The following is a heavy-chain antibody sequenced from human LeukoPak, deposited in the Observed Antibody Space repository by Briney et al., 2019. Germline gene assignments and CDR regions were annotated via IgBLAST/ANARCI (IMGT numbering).Heavy chain of an antibody. CDR1: GDSISSYY. CDR3: ARRKISITMIVVVINLGFDY. CDR2: IYYSGST. V-gene: IGHV4-59*12. D-gene: IGHD3-22*01. Sequence: SETLSLTCTVSGDSISSYYCSWIRQPPGKGLEWIGYIYYSGSTSYNPSLKSRVTISVDTSKNQFSLKLSSVTAADTAVYYCARRKISITMIVVVINLGFDYWGQGTLVTVSS. J-gene: IGHJ4*02.